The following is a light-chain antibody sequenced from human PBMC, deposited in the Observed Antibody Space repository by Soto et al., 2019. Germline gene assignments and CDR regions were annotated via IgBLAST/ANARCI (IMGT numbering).Light chain of an antibody. CDR2: AAS. CDR1: QGISNY. V-gene: IGKV1-27*01. J-gene: IGKJ3*01. CDR3: QKYDSAPMT. Sequence: DIQMTQSPSSLSVSIGDRVTITCRASQGISNYLAWYQQKPGKVPKLLIYAASTLQSGVPSRFTGSRSGTDFTLTISSLQPEDVAIYYCQKYDSAPMTFGPGTKVDIK.